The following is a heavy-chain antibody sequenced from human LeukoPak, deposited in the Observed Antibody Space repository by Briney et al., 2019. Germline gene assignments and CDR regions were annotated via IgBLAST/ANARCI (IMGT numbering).Heavy chain of an antibody. D-gene: IGHD6-13*01. CDR3: AKPIAAAGIFDY. V-gene: IGHV3-30*02. CDR1: GFTFSSYG. J-gene: IGHJ4*02. Sequence: GGSLRLSCAASGFTFSSYGMHWVCQAPGKGLEWVAFIRYDGSNKYYADSVKGRFTISRDNSKNTLYLQMNSLRAEDTAVYYCAKPIAAAGIFDYWGQGTLVTVSS. CDR2: IRYDGSNK.